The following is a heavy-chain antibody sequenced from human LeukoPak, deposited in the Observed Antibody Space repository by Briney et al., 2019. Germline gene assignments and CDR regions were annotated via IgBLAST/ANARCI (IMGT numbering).Heavy chain of an antibody. CDR2: INPNSGGT. V-gene: IGHV1-2*02. D-gene: IGHD2-15*01. J-gene: IGHJ3*02. Sequence: ASVKVSCKGSGYTFTAYYMHWVRQAPGDRRVRMGWINPNSGGTNYAQKFQGRVTMTRDTSISTAYMELSRLRSDDTAVYYCARERILSAFDIWGQGTMVTVSS. CDR1: GYTFTAYY. CDR3: ARERILSAFDI.